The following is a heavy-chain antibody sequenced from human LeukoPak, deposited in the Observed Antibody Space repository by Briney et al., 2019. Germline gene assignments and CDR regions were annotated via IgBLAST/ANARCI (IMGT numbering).Heavy chain of an antibody. V-gene: IGHV3-23*01. J-gene: IGHJ1*01. Sequence: GGSQRLSCAASGFTFSSYAMSWVRQAPGKGLEWVSAISGSGGSTYYADSVKGRFTISRDNSKNTLYLQMNSLRAEDTAVYYCAKPPDDSSGWYGEYFQHWGQGTLVTVSS. CDR1: GFTFSSYA. CDR2: ISGSGGST. CDR3: AKPPDDSSGWYGEYFQH. D-gene: IGHD6-19*01.